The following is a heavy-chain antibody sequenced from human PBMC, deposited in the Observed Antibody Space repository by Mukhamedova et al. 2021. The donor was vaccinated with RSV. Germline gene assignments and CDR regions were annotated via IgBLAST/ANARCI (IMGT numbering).Heavy chain of an antibody. Sequence: GIYYSGSTYYNPSLKSRVTISVDTSKNQFSLKLSSVTAADTAVYYCARGESQPFDYWGQGTLVTVSS. CDR3: ARGESQPFDY. V-gene: IGHV4-39*07. D-gene: IGHD5-24*01. J-gene: IGHJ4*02. CDR2: IYYSGST.